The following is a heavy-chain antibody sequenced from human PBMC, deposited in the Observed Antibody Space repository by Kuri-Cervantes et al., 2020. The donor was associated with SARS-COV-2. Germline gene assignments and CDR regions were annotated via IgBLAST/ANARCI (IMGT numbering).Heavy chain of an antibody. V-gene: IGHV3-30*02. Sequence: GESLKISCAASGFTFSSYGMHWVRQAPGKGLEWVAFMHYDGSNKYYADSVKGRFTISRDNSKNTLYLEMNSLGGEDTAVYYCAKDMDRYCSTTNCFTSDSWGQGTLVTVSS. CDR2: MHYDGSNK. CDR3: AKDMDRYCSTTNCFTSDS. D-gene: IGHD2-2*02. CDR1: GFTFSSYG. J-gene: IGHJ4*02.